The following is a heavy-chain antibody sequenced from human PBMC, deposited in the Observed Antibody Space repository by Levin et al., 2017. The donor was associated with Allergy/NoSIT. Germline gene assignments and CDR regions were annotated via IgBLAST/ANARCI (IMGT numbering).Heavy chain of an antibody. CDR3: AKEIKERGHSRGWDDALDM. CDR2: VSHDATFQ. Sequence: GGSLRLSCAASEFIFSNFGIHWVRQAPGKGLEWVAVVSHDATFQYYADSVRGRFTISRDNSKHTLYLQLNSLRKEDTAVYYCAKEIKERGHSRGWDDALDMWGRGTMVTVSS. CDR1: EFIFSNFG. J-gene: IGHJ3*02. D-gene: IGHD6-19*01. V-gene: IGHV3-30*18.